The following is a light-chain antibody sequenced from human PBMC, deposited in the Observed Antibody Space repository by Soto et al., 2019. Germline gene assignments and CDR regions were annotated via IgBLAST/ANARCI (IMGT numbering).Light chain of an antibody. J-gene: IGKJ3*01. CDR3: QQSYSPLLFT. CDR1: QGISDY. CDR2: SAS. Sequence: DIQMTQSPSSLSASVGDRVTITCRASQGISDYLNWYQHKPGKAPTLLIYSASNLHRGVPSRFSGSGAGTDFTLTISGLQPEDFATYSWQQSYSPLLFTFGPGTNVDIK. V-gene: IGKV1-39*01.